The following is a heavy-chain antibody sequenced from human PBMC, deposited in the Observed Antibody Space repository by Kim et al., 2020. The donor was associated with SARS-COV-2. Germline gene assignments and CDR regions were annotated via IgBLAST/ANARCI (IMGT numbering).Heavy chain of an antibody. J-gene: IGHJ6*02. Sequence: ASVKVSCKASGYTFTSYAMHWVRQAPGQRLEWMGWINAGNGTTKYSHKFQGSVTITRDTSASTAYMELSSLRSEDTAVYYCAREGGREDTDGDLGVWGQGTTVTVSS. CDR1: GYTFTSYA. CDR3: AREGGREDTDGDLGV. CDR2: INAGNGTT. V-gene: IGHV1-3*01. D-gene: IGHD5-18*01.